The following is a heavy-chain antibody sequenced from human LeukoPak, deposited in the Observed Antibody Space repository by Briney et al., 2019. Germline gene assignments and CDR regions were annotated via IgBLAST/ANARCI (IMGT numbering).Heavy chain of an antibody. D-gene: IGHD5-18*01. V-gene: IGHV3-43*02. CDR3: AVRGYSYGYCNY. Sequence: GGSLRLSCAASGFTFDDYAMPWVRQAPGKGLEWVSLISGDGGSTYYADSVKGRFTISRDNSRNSLYLQMNSLRTEDTALYYCAVRGYSYGYCNYWGQGTLVTVSS. CDR1: GFTFDDYA. J-gene: IGHJ4*02. CDR2: ISGDGGST.